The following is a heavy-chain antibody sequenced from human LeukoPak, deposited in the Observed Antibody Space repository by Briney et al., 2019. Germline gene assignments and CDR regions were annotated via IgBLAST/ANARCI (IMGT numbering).Heavy chain of an antibody. Sequence: SETLSLTCTVSGGSISSYYWSWIRQPPGKGLEWIGYIYYSGSTNYNPSLKSRVTISVDTSKNQFSLKLSSVTAADTAVYYCARGGAGARGYWGQGTLVTVSS. D-gene: IGHD1-26*01. CDR3: ARGGAGARGY. CDR1: GGSISSYY. V-gene: IGHV4-59*01. J-gene: IGHJ4*02. CDR2: IYYSGST.